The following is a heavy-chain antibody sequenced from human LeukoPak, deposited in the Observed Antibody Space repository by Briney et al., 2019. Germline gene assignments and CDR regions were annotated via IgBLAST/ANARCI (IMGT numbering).Heavy chain of an antibody. D-gene: IGHD2-21*01. Sequence: ASVKVSCKASGYTFTSYDINWVRQATGQGLEWMGWMNPNSGNTGYAQKFQGRVTMTRDASISTAYMELSRLRSDDTAVYYCARAAIPLLLAYFQHWGQGTLVTVSS. J-gene: IGHJ1*01. V-gene: IGHV1-8*01. CDR3: ARAAIPLLLAYFQH. CDR2: MNPNSGNT. CDR1: GYTFTSYD.